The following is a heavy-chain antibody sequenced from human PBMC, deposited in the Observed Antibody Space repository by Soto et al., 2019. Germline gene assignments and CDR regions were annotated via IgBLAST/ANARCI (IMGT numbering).Heavy chain of an antibody. CDR3: ARSGSGAAYYYHGLDV. J-gene: IGHJ6*02. D-gene: IGHD6-25*01. Sequence: QVQLVQSGAEVKKPGASVKVSCKASGYTFTSYGFSWLRQAPGQGLEWMGWISTYNGNTNYAQKLQGRVTMTTDTSTSTAYMELRRLRSDDTAVYYCARSGSGAAYYYHGLDVWGQGTTVTVAS. CDR2: ISTYNGNT. V-gene: IGHV1-18*04. CDR1: GYTFTSYG.